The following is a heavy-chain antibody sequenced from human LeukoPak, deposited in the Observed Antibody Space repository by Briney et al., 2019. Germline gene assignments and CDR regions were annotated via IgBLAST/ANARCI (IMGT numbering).Heavy chain of an antibody. J-gene: IGHJ4*02. Sequence: GGPLRLSCAASGFTFSSYAVSWVRQAPGKGLEWVSAISGSGGSTYYADSVKGRFTISRDNSKNTLYLQMNSLRAEDTAVYYCAKVDIFLSYYFDYWGQGTLVTVSS. D-gene: IGHD3-9*01. CDR3: AKVDIFLSYYFDY. CDR2: ISGSGGST. CDR1: GFTFSSYA. V-gene: IGHV3-23*01.